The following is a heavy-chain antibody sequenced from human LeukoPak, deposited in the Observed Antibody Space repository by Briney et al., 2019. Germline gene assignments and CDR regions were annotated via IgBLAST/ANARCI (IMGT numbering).Heavy chain of an antibody. Sequence: SETLSLTCTVSGGSISSYYWSWIRRPPGKGLEWIGYIYYSGSTNYNPSLKSRVTISVDTSKNQFSLKLSSVTAADTAVYYCARGSGYDSDFDYWGQGTLVTVSS. J-gene: IGHJ4*02. D-gene: IGHD5-12*01. V-gene: IGHV4-59*01. CDR1: GGSISSYY. CDR3: ARGSGYDSDFDY. CDR2: IYYSGST.